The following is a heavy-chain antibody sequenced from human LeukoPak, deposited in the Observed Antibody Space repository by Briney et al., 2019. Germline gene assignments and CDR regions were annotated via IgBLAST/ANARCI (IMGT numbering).Heavy chain of an antibody. J-gene: IGHJ4*02. Sequence: PGGSLRLSCAASGFTFSNYWMNWVRQAPGKGLEWVSYISGSGSTIYYADSVKGRFTISRDNAKNSLYLQMNSLRAEDTAVYYCARDSRIVATIDYWGQGTLVTVSS. CDR1: GFTFSNYW. CDR2: ISGSGSTI. V-gene: IGHV3-48*04. CDR3: ARDSRIVATIDY. D-gene: IGHD5-12*01.